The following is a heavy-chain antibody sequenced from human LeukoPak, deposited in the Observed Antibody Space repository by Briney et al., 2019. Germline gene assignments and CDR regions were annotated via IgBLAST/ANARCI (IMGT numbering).Heavy chain of an antibody. J-gene: IGHJ4*02. CDR1: GFSFATYW. D-gene: IGHD5-18*01. CDR3: ARSQYNYGYSLDH. V-gene: IGHV3-7*01. CDR2: IQQDGTEK. Sequence: GESLRLSCAASGFSFATYWMSWVRQAPGKGLEWVASIQQDGTEKYYVDSVKGRFTISRDNAKNSLYLQMNSLRGEDTAVYYCARSQYNYGYSLDHWGQGTLVTVSS.